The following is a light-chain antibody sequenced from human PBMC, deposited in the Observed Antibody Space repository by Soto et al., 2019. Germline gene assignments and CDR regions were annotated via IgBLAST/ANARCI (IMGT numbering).Light chain of an antibody. CDR2: SND. Sequence: QSVLTQPPSASGTPGQRVTISCSGSSSNIGRNTVNWYQQFPGTAPKLLIYSNDQRPSGVPDRFSASKSDTSASLAISGLQSEDEADYYCAAWDDSLNGSVFGTGTKLTVL. CDR1: SSNIGRNT. CDR3: AAWDDSLNGSV. V-gene: IGLV1-44*01. J-gene: IGLJ1*01.